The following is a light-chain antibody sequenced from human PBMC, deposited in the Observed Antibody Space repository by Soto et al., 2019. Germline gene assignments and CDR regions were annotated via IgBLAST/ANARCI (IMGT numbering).Light chain of an antibody. Sequence: DIQMTQSPSTLAASVGDRVTITCRASQSISSWLAWYQQKPGKAPKLLIYKASNLESGVPSRFSGSGSGTEFTLTISSLQPDDFATYYCQQYNSYSWTFGQGPKVEIK. CDR3: QQYNSYSWT. CDR2: KAS. V-gene: IGKV1-5*03. J-gene: IGKJ1*01. CDR1: QSISSW.